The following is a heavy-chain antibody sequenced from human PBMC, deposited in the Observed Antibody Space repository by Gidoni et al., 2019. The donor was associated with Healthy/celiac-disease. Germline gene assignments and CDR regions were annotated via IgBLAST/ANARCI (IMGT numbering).Heavy chain of an antibody. CDR2: IISKAYGGTT. J-gene: IGHJ4*02. CDR3: TRVITTNEKNDY. D-gene: IGHD3-22*01. CDR1: GFTLGDYA. V-gene: IGHV3-49*05. Sequence: EVQLVESGGGLVKPGRSVRLSCKACGFTLGDYAMSWFRQAPGKGLVWVGLIISKAYGGTTEYDSSVKGIFTISSYDSKSIAYLQMNSLKTEDTAVYYCTRVITTNEKNDYWGQGTLVTVSS.